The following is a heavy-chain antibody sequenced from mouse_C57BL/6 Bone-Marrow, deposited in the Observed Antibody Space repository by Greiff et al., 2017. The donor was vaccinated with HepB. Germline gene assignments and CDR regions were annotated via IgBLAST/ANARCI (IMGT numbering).Heavy chain of an antibody. CDR2: IDPSDSYT. Sequence: QVQLQQPGAELVMPGASVKLSCKASGYTFTSYWMHWVKQRPGQGLEWIGEIDPSDSYTNYNQKFKGKSTLTVDKSSSTAYMQLSSLTSEDSAVYYCARLDGNLGDFDYWGQGTTLTVSS. CDR1: GYTFTSYW. V-gene: IGHV1-69*01. CDR3: ARLDGNLGDFDY. J-gene: IGHJ2*01. D-gene: IGHD2-1*01.